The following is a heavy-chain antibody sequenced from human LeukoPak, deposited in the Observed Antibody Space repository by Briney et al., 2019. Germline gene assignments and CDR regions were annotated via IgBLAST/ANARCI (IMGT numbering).Heavy chain of an antibody. V-gene: IGHV4-39*02. Sequence: PSETLSLTCTVSGASISSSSSSWGWVRQPPGKGPEWIGSIYYSGLTYDNPSLKSRVSISVDPSNNHFSLKVSSVTAADTAVYYCASGTFDDYGDYDRGDYFDHWGQGTLVIVSS. CDR1: GASISSSSSS. CDR2: IYYSGLT. J-gene: IGHJ4*02. D-gene: IGHD4-17*01. CDR3: ASGTFDDYGDYDRGDYFDH.